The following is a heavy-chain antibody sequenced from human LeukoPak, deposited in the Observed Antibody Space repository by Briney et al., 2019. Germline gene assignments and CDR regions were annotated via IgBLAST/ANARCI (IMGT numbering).Heavy chain of an antibody. V-gene: IGHV1-18*01. Sequence: ASVKVSCKASGYTFTSYGISWVRQAPGQGLEWMGWISAYNGNTNYAQELKGRVTMTTDTSTSTASMELRSLSSDDTAVYYCARSPPWSRVVVAAVAFDIWGQGTMVTVSS. D-gene: IGHD2-15*01. J-gene: IGHJ3*02. CDR3: ARSPPWSRVVVAAVAFDI. CDR2: ISAYNGNT. CDR1: GYTFTSYG.